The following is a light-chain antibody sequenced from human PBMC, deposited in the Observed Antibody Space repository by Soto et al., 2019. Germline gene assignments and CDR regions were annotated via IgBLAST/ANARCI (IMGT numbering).Light chain of an antibody. CDR3: QQSYSTPYT. CDR2: AAS. V-gene: IGKV1-39*01. CDR1: QNIRRY. Sequence: DIQMTQSPSSLSASVGDRVTITCRASQNIRRYLNWYQQKPGKAPELLISAASSLQSGVPSRFSGSGSGTDFTLTISSLQPDDSATYYCQQSYSTPYTFGQGTNLDIK. J-gene: IGKJ2*01.